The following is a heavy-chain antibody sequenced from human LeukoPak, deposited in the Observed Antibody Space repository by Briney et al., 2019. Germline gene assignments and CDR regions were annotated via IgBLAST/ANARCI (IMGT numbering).Heavy chain of an antibody. J-gene: IGHJ6*04. V-gene: IGHV4-38-2*01. D-gene: IGHD3-10*01. CDR3: ASYYASGVSAYNYYGMDV. CDR1: GHSISTGYY. CDR2: MSHNRGT. Sequence: PSETLSLTCAVSGHSISTGYYWGWIRQPPGRGLEWIGSMSHNRGTYYNPSLKSRVTISMDTSKNQISLRLTSVTAADTAVYYCASYYASGVSAYNYYGMDVWGKGTTVTVSS.